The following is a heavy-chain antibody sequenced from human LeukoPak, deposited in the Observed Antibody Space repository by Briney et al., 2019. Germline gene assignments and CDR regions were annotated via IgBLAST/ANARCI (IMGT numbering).Heavy chain of an antibody. Sequence: PGGSLRLSCAVSGFTFTSYGMHWVRQTPGKGLEWVTFIRHDGNKKYYADSVKGRFTISRDNSKNTLYLQMNSLRAEDTALYYCARDEVGATPRFDYWGQGTLVTVSS. J-gene: IGHJ4*02. CDR3: ARDEVGATPRFDY. D-gene: IGHD1-26*01. CDR2: IRHDGNKK. CDR1: GFTFTSYG. V-gene: IGHV3-30*02.